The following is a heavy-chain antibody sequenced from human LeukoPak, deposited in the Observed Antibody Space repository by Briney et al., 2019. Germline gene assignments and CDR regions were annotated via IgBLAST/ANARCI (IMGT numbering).Heavy chain of an antibody. D-gene: IGHD1-26*01. CDR2: IIPIFGTA. V-gene: IGHV1-69*05. J-gene: IGHJ4*02. CDR3: ARTRISGSYYIH. CDR1: GYTFTSYY. Sequence: ASVKVSCKASGYTFTSYYMHWVRQAPGQGLEWMGGIIPIFGTANYAQKFQGRVTITTDESTSTAYMELSSLRSEDTAVYYCARTRISGSYYIHWGQGTLVTVSS.